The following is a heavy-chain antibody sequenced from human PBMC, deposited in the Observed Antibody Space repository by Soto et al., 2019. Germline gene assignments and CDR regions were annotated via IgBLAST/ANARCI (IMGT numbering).Heavy chain of an antibody. CDR2: IIPIFGTS. D-gene: IGHD3-10*01. V-gene: IGHV1-69*06. CDR3: ARVRFEDYYGSGSPLGDV. J-gene: IGHJ6*02. CDR1: GGAFSSYA. Sequence: SVKVSCKASGGAFSSYAISWVRQAPGQGLEWMGGIIPIFGTSNYAQKFQGRVTITADKSTSTAYMELSSLRSEDTAVYYCARVRFEDYYGSGSPLGDVWGQGTTVTVSS.